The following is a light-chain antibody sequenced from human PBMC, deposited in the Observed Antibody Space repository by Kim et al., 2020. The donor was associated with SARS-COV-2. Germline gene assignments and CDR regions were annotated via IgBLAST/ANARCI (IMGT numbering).Light chain of an antibody. CDR3: QQYLKWPLA. CDR2: GAF. CDR1: QTVSRN. J-gene: IGKJ4*01. V-gene: IGKV3-15*01. Sequence: VSPGDTATLACRASQTVSRNLAWYQQKPGQAPRLLIYGAFTRATGVPARFSGSGSETEFTLTVSSIQSEDFAVYFCQQYLKWPLAFGGGTKVDIK.